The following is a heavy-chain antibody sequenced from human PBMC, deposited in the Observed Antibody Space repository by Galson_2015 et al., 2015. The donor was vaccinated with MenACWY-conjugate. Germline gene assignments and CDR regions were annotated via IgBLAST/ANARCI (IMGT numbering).Heavy chain of an antibody. J-gene: IGHJ4*02. CDR3: VRFGYNWNYGD. V-gene: IGHV4-39*01. CDR2: IYYTGST. CDR1: GDSISNSNYY. D-gene: IGHD1-7*01. Sequence: ETLSLTCTVSGDSISNSNYYWGWIRQPPGKGLEWIAIIYYTGSTYYNPSLKSRVTISVDTSKNQFSLKLNSVTAADTAVYYCVRFGYNWNYGDWGQGTLVTVSS.